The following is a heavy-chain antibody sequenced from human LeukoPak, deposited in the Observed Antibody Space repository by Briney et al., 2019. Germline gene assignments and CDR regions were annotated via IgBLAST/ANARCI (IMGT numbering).Heavy chain of an antibody. CDR1: GFTFSSYE. D-gene: IGHD4-23*01. V-gene: IGHV3-48*03. CDR2: ISSSGSTI. CDR3: ARVPRWYVIDY. J-gene: IGHJ4*02. Sequence: GGSLRLSCAASGFTFSSYEMKWVRQAPGKGLEWVSYISSSGSTIYYADSVKGRFTISRDNAKNSLYLQMNSLRAEDTAVYYCARVPRWYVIDYWGQGPLVTVSS.